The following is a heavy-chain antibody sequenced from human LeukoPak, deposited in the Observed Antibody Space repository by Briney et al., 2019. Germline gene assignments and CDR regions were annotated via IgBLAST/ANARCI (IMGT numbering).Heavy chain of an antibody. V-gene: IGHV4-4*07. Sequence: SETLSLTCTVSGGSISSYYWSWIRQPAGKGLEWIGRIYTSGSTNYNPSLKSRVTMSVDTSKNQFSLKLSSVTAADTAVYYCARDNYYYDSSGYPAFDIWGQGTMVTVSS. D-gene: IGHD3-22*01. CDR2: IYTSGST. CDR1: GGSISSYY. CDR3: ARDNYYYDSSGYPAFDI. J-gene: IGHJ3*02.